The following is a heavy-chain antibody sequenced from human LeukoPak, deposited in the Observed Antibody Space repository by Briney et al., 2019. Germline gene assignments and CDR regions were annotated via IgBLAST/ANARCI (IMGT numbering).Heavy chain of an antibody. Sequence: ASVTVSCKASGYTFTGYYMHWVRQAPGQGLEWMGWFNPNSGGTNYAQKFQGRVTMTRDTSISTAYMELSRLRSDDTAVYYYARDYGGNSLLYWGQGTLVTVSS. CDR1: GYTFTGYY. D-gene: IGHD4-23*01. V-gene: IGHV1-2*02. J-gene: IGHJ4*02. CDR3: ARDYGGNSLLY. CDR2: FNPNSGGT.